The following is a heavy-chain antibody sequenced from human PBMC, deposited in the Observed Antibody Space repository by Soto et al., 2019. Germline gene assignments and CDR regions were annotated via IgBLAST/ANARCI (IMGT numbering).Heavy chain of an antibody. J-gene: IGHJ4*01. CDR1: GGSISSRSYY. CDR2: INSDGSST. D-gene: IGHD2-2*01. Sequence: XTLSLSCTVSGGSISSRSYYWGCIRQPPGKGLVWVSRINSDGSSTNYADSVKGRFTISRDSAKNTLFLQMNSLRADDTAVYYCAIRYCSGTSCYYYWGQGTLVTVSS. V-gene: IGHV3-74*01. CDR3: AIRYCSGTSCYYY.